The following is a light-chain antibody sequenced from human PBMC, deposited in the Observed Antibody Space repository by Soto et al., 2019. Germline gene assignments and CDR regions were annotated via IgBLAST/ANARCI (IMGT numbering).Light chain of an antibody. V-gene: IGKV1-5*01. CDR2: DAS. Sequence: DVQMNKSPSALSASVGDTVTITCRASQSVSRWVAWYQQKPGTAPNLLIYDASTLKSGVPSRFSGSGSGTEFTLTIVSLQPDDFATYYCQQYNTYSAFGQGTKV. J-gene: IGKJ1*01. CDR3: QQYNTYSA. CDR1: QSVSRW.